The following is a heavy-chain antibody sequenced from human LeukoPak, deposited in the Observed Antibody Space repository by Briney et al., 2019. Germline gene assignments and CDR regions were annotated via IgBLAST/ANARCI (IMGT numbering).Heavy chain of an antibody. D-gene: IGHD4-11*01. J-gene: IGHJ4*01. CDR2: IWSDGSNR. Sequence: PGRSLRLSCAASGFIFSHYGMHWVRQAPGKGLEWVAVIWSDGSNRFYAGSVKGRFTISRDNAQNTVFLQMNSLRGEDTAVYHCARDAQRGFDYSNSLRYWGHGILVTVSS. V-gene: IGHV3-33*01. CDR3: ARDAQRGFDYSNSLRY. CDR1: GFIFSHYG.